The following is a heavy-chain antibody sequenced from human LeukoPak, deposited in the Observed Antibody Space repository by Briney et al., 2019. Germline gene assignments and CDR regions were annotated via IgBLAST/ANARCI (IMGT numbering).Heavy chain of an antibody. Sequence: KGSETLSLTCTVSGGSISSSSYYWGWIRQPPGKGLEWIGSIYYSGSTYYNPSLKSRVTISVDTSKNQFSLKLSSVTAADTAVYYCARVGSSWYRDAFDIWGQGTMVTVSS. J-gene: IGHJ3*02. CDR2: IYYSGST. V-gene: IGHV4-39*07. D-gene: IGHD6-13*01. CDR1: GGSISSSSYY. CDR3: ARVGSSWYRDAFDI.